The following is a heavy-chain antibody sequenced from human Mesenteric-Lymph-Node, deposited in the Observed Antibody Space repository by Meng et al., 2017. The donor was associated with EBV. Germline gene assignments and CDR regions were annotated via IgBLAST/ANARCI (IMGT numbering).Heavy chain of an antibody. D-gene: IGHD3-3*01. CDR3: ARGYDFWSGPAYYGMDV. CDR1: VGSRSSCY. Sequence: GEGEGAGEWLGGPSGALGRPGIVSVGSRSSCYWSWIRQPPGKGLEWLGYICISGSTNYIPYLKSLVNISVDTSKNKFSLKLRSVTAAGTAVYYCARGYDFWSGPAYYGMDVWGQGTTVTVSS. V-gene: IGHV4-59*01. J-gene: IGHJ6*02. CDR2: ICISGST.